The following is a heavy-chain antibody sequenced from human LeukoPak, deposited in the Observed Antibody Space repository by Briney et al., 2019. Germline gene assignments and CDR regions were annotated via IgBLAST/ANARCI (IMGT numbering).Heavy chain of an antibody. CDR2: ISGSGGST. D-gene: IGHD4-17*01. CDR3: ARPYGDYGLDAFDI. J-gene: IGHJ3*02. V-gene: IGHV3-23*01. CDR1: GFTFGNYA. Sequence: PGGSLRLSCAASGFTFGNYAMSWVRQAPGKGLEWVSLISGSGGSTYYADSVKGRFTISRDNSKNTLYLQMNSLRAEDTAVYYCARPYGDYGLDAFDIWGQGTMVTVSS.